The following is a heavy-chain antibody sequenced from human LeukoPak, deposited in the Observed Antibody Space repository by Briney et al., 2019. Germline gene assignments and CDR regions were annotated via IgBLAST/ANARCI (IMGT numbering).Heavy chain of an antibody. Sequence: PGGSLRLSCAASGFTFSSYGMHWVRQAPGKGLEWVAVIPYDGSNKYYADSVKGRFTISRDNSKNTLYLQMNSLRAEDTAVYYCAKDRRSSSWYDYWGQGTLVTVSS. V-gene: IGHV3-30*18. CDR1: GFTFSSYG. CDR2: IPYDGSNK. J-gene: IGHJ4*02. D-gene: IGHD6-13*01. CDR3: AKDRRSSSWYDY.